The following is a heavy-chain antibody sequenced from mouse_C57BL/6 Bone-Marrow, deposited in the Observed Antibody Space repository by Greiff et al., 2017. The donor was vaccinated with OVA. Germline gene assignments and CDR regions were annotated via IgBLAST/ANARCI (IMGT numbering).Heavy chain of an antibody. D-gene: IGHD2-5*01. CDR3: ARSTYYSNLWFAD. J-gene: IGHJ3*01. CDR1: GYAFSSSW. V-gene: IGHV1-82*01. CDR2: IYPGDGDT. Sequence: QVQLQQSGPELVKPGASVKISCKASGYAFSSSWMNWVKQRPGKGLEWIGRIYPGDGDTNYNGKFKGKATLTADKSSSTAYMQLSSLTSEDSAVYFCARSTYYSNLWFADWGQGTLVTVSA.